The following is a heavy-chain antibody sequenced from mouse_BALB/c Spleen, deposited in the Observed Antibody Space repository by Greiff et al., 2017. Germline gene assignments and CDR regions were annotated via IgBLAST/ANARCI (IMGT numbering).Heavy chain of an antibody. J-gene: IGHJ4*01. Sequence: QVQLQQPGAELVKPGAPVKLSCKASGYTFTSYWMNWVKQRPGRGLEWIGRIDPSDSETHYNQKFKDKATLTVDKSSSTAYIQLSSLTSEDSAVYYCARGSCRYDAMDYWGQGTSVTVSS. CDR1: GYTFTSYW. V-gene: IGHV1-69*02. CDR3: ARGSCRYDAMDY. CDR2: IDPSDSET.